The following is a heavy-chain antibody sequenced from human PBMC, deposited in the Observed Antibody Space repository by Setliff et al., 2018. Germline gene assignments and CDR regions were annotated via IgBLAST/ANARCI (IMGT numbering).Heavy chain of an antibody. D-gene: IGHD3-10*01. CDR3: ARDKGVISLDY. J-gene: IGHJ4*02. CDR2: IRSFSSAI. CDR1: GFTVSSNY. V-gene: IGHV3-48*04. Sequence: GGSLRLSCAASGFTVSSNYMSWVRQAPGTGLEWVSFIRSFSSAIYYADSVQGRFTVSRDNSRNTLYLDMNSLRGEDTAVYYCARDKGVISLDYWGQGTLVTVSS.